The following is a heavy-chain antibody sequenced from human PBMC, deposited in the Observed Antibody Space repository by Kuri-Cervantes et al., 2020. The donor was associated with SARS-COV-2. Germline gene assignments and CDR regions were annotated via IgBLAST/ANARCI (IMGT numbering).Heavy chain of an antibody. CDR3: ARTDLMLTAPDY. Sequence: ASVKVSCKASGYTFTSYGISWVRQATGQGLEWMGMVKTNSGNTLYAQIFQGRVTMTRDTSTTTAYMELSSLRSEDTAVYYCARTDLMLTAPDYWGQGTLVTVSS. CDR2: VKTNSGNT. CDR1: GYTFTSYG. V-gene: IGHV1-8*02. D-gene: IGHD1-14*01. J-gene: IGHJ4*02.